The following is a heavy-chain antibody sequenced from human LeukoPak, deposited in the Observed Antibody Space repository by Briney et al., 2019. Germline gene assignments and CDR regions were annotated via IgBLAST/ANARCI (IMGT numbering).Heavy chain of an antibody. CDR2: IYYSGST. J-gene: IGHJ3*02. D-gene: IGHD1-26*01. CDR3: ARAPVGGDAFDI. V-gene: IGHV4-39*07. CDR1: GGSISSSSYY. Sequence: SETLSLACTVSGGSISSSSYYWGWIRQPPGKGLEWIGSIYYSGSTYYNPSLKSRGTISVDTSKNQFSLKLSSVTAADTAVYYCARAPVGGDAFDIWGQGTMVTVSS.